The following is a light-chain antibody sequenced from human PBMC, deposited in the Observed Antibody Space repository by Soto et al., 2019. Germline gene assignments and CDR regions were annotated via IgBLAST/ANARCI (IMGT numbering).Light chain of an antibody. CDR1: QSVSSNY. J-gene: IGKJ1*01. Sequence: EIVLTQSPGTLSLSPGERATLSCRASQSVSSNYLAWYQRKPGQAPRLLIYGASSRATDIPARFSGSGSGPDFTLTITRLEPEDFAVYFCQQYGSSPPTFGQGTKVEI. CDR2: GAS. V-gene: IGKV3-20*01. CDR3: QQYGSSPPT.